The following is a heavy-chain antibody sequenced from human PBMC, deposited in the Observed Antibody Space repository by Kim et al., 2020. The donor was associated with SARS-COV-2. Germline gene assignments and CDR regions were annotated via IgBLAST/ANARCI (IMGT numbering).Heavy chain of an antibody. Sequence: GGSLRLSCAASGFTFSSYGMHWVRQAPGKGLEWVAVISYDGSNKYYADSVKGRFTISRDNSKNTLYLQMNSLRAEDTAVYYCARRIAARRDGPFAYWGQG. D-gene: IGHD6-6*01. J-gene: IGHJ4*02. CDR1: GFTFSSYG. CDR3: ARRIAARRDGPFAY. V-gene: IGHV3-30*03. CDR2: ISYDGSNK.